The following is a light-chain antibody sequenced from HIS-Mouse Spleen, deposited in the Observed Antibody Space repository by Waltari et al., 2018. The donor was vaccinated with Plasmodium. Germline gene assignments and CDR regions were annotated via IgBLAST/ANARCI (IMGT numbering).Light chain of an antibody. CDR1: QSISSY. J-gene: IGKJ1*01. CDR2: AAS. CDR3: QQSYSTPWT. Sequence: DIQMPQSPSSLSASVGDRVTITCRASQSISSYLNWYQQKPRKAPKLLIYAASSLQSGVPSRFSGSGSGTDFTLTISSLQPEDFATYYCQQSYSTPWTFGQGTKVEIK. V-gene: IGKV1-39*01.